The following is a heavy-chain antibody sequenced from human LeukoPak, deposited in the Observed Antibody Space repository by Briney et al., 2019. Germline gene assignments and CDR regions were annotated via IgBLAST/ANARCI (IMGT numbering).Heavy chain of an antibody. CDR2: ISGSGGST. D-gene: IGHD2/OR15-2a*01. Sequence: TGGSLRLSCAASGFTFSSYAMSWVRQAPGKGLEWVSGISGSGGSTYYADSVKGRFTISRDNSKNTLYLQMNSLRAEDTAVYYRAKDGNTRLYHYYKDVRGKGTTVTVSS. CDR3: AKDGNTRLYHYYKDV. J-gene: IGHJ6*03. V-gene: IGHV3-23*01. CDR1: GFTFSSYA.